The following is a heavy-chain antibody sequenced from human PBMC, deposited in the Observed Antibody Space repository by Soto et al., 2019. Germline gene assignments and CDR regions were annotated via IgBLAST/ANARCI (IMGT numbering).Heavy chain of an antibody. CDR2: INPNSGGT. Sequence: GASVKVSCKASGYTFTGYYMHWVRQAPGQGLEWMGWINPNSGGTNYAQKFQGRVTMTRDTSTSTAYMELSRLRSDDTAVYYCARPYCSSTSCYLNWFDPWGQGTLVTVSS. V-gene: IGHV1-2*02. CDR1: GYTFTGYY. J-gene: IGHJ5*02. CDR3: ARPYCSSTSCYLNWFDP. D-gene: IGHD2-2*01.